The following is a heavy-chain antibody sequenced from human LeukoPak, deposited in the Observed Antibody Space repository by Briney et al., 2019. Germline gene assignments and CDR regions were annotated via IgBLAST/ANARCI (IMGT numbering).Heavy chain of an antibody. CDR1: GGSISSYY. V-gene: IGHV4-59*08. CDR3: ARPCGGDYYGAFDI. J-gene: IGHJ3*02. CDR2: IYYSGST. D-gene: IGHD2-21*02. Sequence: SETLSLTCTVSGGSISSYYWSWIRQPPGKGLEWIGYIYYSGSTNYNPSLKSRVTISVDTSKNQFSLKLSSVTAADTAVYYCARPCGGDYYGAFDIWGQGTMVTVSS.